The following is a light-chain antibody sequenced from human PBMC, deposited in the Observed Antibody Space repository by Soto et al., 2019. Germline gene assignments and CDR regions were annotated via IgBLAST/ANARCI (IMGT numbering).Light chain of an antibody. J-gene: IGLJ1*01. CDR2: EVT. CDR3: SSHGGANNFYV. Sequence: QSVLTQPPSASGSPGQSVTISCTGTSSDVGAYNYVSWYQQHPAKVPKLIIYEVTKRPSGAPDRFSASKSGITASLTVSGLQAEDEADYYCSSHGGANNFYVFGTGTKVTVL. CDR1: SSDVGAYNY. V-gene: IGLV2-8*01.